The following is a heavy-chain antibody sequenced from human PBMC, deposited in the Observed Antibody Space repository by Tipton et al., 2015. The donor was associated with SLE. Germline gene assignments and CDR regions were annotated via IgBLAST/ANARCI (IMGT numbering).Heavy chain of an antibody. D-gene: IGHD7-27*01. CDR1: GGSISTGGYY. V-gene: IGHV4-61*08. J-gene: IGHJ4*02. CDR2: IYHSGNT. CDR3: ARDTLGGLDY. Sequence: TLSLTCTVSGGSISTGGYYWSWIRQPPGKGLEWIGSIYHSGNTYSNPSIKSRVTISVDTSKNQFSLKMSSVTAADTAVYYCARDTLGGLDYWGQGTLVTVSS.